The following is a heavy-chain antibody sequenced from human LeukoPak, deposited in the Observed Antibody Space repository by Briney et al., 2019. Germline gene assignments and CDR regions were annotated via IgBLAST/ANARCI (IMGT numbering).Heavy chain of an antibody. CDR1: GFTFSSYA. CDR2: IYYSGST. CDR3: ARDRWDYDSTRYFDL. V-gene: IGHV4-59*01. Sequence: GSLRLSCAASGFTFSSYAMSWIRQPPGKGLEWIGYIYYSGSTNYNPSLKSRVTISVDTSKNQFSLKLSSVTAADTAVYYCARDRWDYDSTRYFDLWGRGTLVTVSS. J-gene: IGHJ2*01. D-gene: IGHD3-22*01.